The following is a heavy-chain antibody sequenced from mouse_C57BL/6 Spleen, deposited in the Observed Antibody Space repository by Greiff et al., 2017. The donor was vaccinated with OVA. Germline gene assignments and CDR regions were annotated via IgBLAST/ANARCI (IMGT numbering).Heavy chain of an antibody. V-gene: IGHV5-4*03. CDR1: GFTFSSYA. J-gene: IGHJ4*01. CDR2: ISDGGSYT. Sequence: EVKVVESGGGLVKPGGSLKLSCAASGFTFSSYAMSWVRQTPEKRLEWVATISDGGSYTYYPDNVKGRFTISRDNAKNNLYLQMSHLKSEDTAMYYCARHPVVATDAMDYWGQGTSVTVSS. D-gene: IGHD1-1*01. CDR3: ARHPVVATDAMDY.